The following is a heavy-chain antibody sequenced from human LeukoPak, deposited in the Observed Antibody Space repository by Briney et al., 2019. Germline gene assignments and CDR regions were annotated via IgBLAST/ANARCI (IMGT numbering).Heavy chain of an antibody. CDR3: AFVSSSWYRQYDY. CDR1: GGSFSGYY. V-gene: IGHV4-34*01. D-gene: IGHD6-13*01. CDR2: INHSGGT. Sequence: SETLSLICAVYGGSFSGYYWSWIRQPPGKGLEWIGEINHSGGTNYNPSRKSRVTIPVDKSKNQFSLKQSSVTAADTAVHYCAFVSSSWYRQYDYWGQGTLVSVSS. J-gene: IGHJ4*02.